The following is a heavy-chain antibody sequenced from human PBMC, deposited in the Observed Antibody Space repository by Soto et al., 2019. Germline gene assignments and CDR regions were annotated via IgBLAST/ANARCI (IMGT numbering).Heavy chain of an antibody. CDR2: IYYSGST. Sequence: SETLSLTCTVSGGSISSGGYYWSWIRQHPGKGLEWIGYIYYSGSTYYNPSLKSRVTISVDTSKNQFSLKLSSVTAADTAVYYCARDICSGGSCHNWFDPWGQGTLVTSPQ. CDR3: ARDICSGGSCHNWFDP. CDR1: GGSISSGGYY. D-gene: IGHD2-15*01. V-gene: IGHV4-31*03. J-gene: IGHJ5*02.